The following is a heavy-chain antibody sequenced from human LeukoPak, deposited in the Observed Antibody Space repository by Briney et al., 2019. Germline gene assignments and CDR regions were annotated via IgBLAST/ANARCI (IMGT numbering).Heavy chain of an antibody. D-gene: IGHD2-15*01. CDR2: IKSKTDGGTT. V-gene: IGHV3-15*01. CDR1: GFTFSNAW. Sequence: GGSLRLSCAASGFTFSNAWMSWVRRAPGKGLEWVGRIKSKTDGGTTDYAAPVKGRFTISRDDSKNTLYLQMNSLKTEDTAVYYCTTDQRSRYCSGGSCSGVFDYWGQGTLVTVSS. J-gene: IGHJ4*02. CDR3: TTDQRSRYCSGGSCSGVFDY.